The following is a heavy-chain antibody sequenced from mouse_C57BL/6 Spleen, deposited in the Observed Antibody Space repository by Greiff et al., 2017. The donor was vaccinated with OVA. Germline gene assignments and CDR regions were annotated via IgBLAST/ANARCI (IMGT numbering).Heavy chain of an antibody. V-gene: IGHV1-26*01. CDR1: GYTFTDYY. J-gene: IGHJ2*01. CDR2: LNPNNGGT. D-gene: IGHD2-3*01. Sequence: EVQLQQSGPELVKPGASVKISCKASGYTFTDYYLNWVKQSHGKSLEWIGDLNPNNGGTSYNQKFKGKATLTVDKSSSTAYMELRSLTSEDSAVYYCARDGYYYFDYWGQGTTLTVSS. CDR3: ARDGYYYFDY.